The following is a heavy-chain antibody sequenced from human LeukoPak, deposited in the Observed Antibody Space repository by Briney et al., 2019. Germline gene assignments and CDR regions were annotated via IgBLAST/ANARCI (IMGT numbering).Heavy chain of an antibody. Sequence: GGSLRLSCAASGFSFRSHWMTWVRQAPGKGLEWVANINQDGREKYYGDSVKGRFTVSRDNTKNSLYLQMNSLRAEDTAVYYCARDNVPAGLALDYWGQGTLVTVSS. CDR2: INQDGREK. CDR1: GFSFRSHW. V-gene: IGHV3-7*01. J-gene: IGHJ4*02. CDR3: ARDNVPAGLALDY. D-gene: IGHD6-19*01.